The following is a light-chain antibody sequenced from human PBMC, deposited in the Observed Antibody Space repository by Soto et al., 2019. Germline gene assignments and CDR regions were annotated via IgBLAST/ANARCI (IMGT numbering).Light chain of an antibody. J-gene: IGKJ2*01. Sequence: EIVLTQSPGTLSLSPGERATLSCRASQSISSSYLAWYQQRPGQAPRLLIYGGSSRATGIPDRFSGSGSGTDFTLTINRLEPEDFAVYYCHCRQDGVSPVYT. CDR3: HCRQDGVSPVYT. CDR2: GGS. CDR1: QSISSSY. V-gene: IGKV3-20*01.